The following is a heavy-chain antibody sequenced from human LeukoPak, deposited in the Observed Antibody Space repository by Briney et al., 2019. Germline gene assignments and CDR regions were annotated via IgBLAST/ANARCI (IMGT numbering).Heavy chain of an antibody. CDR2: IIPILGIA. CDR1: GGTFSSYA. D-gene: IGHD2-2*02. Sequence: SVKVSCKASGGTFSSYAISWVRQAPGQGLEWMGRIIPILGIANYAQKFQGRVTITADKSTSTAYMELSSLRSEDTAVYYCARGGRYCSSTSCYTEFDYWGQGTLVTVSS. J-gene: IGHJ4*02. V-gene: IGHV1-69*04. CDR3: ARGGRYCSSTSCYTEFDY.